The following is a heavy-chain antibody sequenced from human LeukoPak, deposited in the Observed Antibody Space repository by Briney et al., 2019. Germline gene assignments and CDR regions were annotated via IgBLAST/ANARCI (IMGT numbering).Heavy chain of an antibody. J-gene: IGHJ4*02. CDR2: IYYSGST. CDR3: VRDGYTTAWGYYSES. D-gene: IGHD5-18*01. CDR1: GGSVSSGSYY. Sequence: SETLSLTCTVSGGSVSSGSYYWSWIRQPPGKGLEWIGYIYYSGSTNYNPSLKSRVTISVDTSKNQFSLKLSSVTAADTAVYYCVRDGYTTAWGYYSESWGQGTLVTVSS. V-gene: IGHV4-61*01.